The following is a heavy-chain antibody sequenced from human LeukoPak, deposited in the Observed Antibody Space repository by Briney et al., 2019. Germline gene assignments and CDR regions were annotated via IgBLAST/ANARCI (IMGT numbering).Heavy chain of an antibody. J-gene: IGHJ3*02. CDR1: GFTFSTYW. D-gene: IGHD1-26*01. CDR2: IKVDGSEK. V-gene: IGHV3-7*01. Sequence: GGSLRLSCAASGFTFSTYWMSWVRQTPEKGLEWVANIKVDGSEKYYVDSVKGRFTISRDNAKNSLYLQMNSLRAEDTAVYYCARSRGVYWLSAFDIWGQGTMVTVSS. CDR3: ARSRGVYWLSAFDI.